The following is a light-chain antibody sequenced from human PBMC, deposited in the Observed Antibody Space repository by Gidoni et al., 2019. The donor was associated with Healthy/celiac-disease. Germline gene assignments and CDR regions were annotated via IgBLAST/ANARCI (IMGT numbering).Light chain of an antibody. Sequence: DIVMTQSPDPLAVSLGERATINCKSSQSVLYSSNNKNYFAWYQQKPGQPPKLLIYWASTRESGVPDRFSGSGSGTDFTHTISSLQAEDVAVYYCQQYYSTPLTFGPGTKVDIK. CDR3: QQYYSTPLT. CDR1: QSVLYSSNNKNY. CDR2: WAS. J-gene: IGKJ3*01. V-gene: IGKV4-1*01.